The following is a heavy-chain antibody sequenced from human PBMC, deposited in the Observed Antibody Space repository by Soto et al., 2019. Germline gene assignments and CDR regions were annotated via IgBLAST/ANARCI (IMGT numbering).Heavy chain of an antibody. D-gene: IGHD2-15*01. Sequence: EVELVESGGGLVQPGGSLRLSCVASGFTFSSYWMSWVRQAPGKGLEWVADIKEDGSANYYVDSVKGRFTISRDNAKNSVYLQVNSLRIEDTAVYYCARDARVYCIDGKCYWGFDLWGQGTLVTVSS. CDR3: ARDARVYCIDGKCYWGFDL. J-gene: IGHJ4*02. V-gene: IGHV3-7*01. CDR2: IKEDGSAN. CDR1: GFTFSSYW.